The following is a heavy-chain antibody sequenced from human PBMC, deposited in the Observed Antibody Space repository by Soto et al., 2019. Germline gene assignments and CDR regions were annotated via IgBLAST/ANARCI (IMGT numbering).Heavy chain of an antibody. D-gene: IGHD3-16*01. J-gene: IGHJ4*02. V-gene: IGHV1-8*01. CDR3: ARFYVDLGTRFFDY. CDR1: GYTFTSYD. CDR2: MNPNSGNT. Sequence: QVQLVQSGAEVKKPGASVKVSCKASGYTFTSYDINWVRQATGQGLEWMGWMNPNSGNTGYAQKFQGRVTMTRNTSISTAYMELSSLRSEDTAVYYCARFYVDLGTRFFDYWGQGTLVTVSS.